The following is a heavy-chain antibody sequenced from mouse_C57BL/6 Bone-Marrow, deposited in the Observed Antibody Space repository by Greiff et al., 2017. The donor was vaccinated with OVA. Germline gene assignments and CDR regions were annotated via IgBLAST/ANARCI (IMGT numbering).Heavy chain of an antibody. J-gene: IGHJ2*01. V-gene: IGHV1-64*01. CDR3: ARSWRFLDY. Sequence: QVQLKQPGAELVKPGASVKLSCKASGYTFTSYWMHWVKQRPGQGLEWIGMIHPNSGSTNYNEKFKSKATLTVDKSSSTAYMQLSSLTSEDSSVYSCARSWRFLDYWGQGTTLTVSS. CDR2: IHPNSGST. CDR1: GYTFTSYW.